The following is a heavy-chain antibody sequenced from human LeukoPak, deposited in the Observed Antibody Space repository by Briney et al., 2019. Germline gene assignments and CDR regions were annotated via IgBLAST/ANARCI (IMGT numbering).Heavy chain of an antibody. V-gene: IGHV4-59*01. Sequence: SETLSLTCTVSGGSISSYYWSWIRQPPGKGLEWIGYIYYSGSTNYNPSLKNRVTISVDTSKNQFSLKLSSVPAADTAVYYCARTLYYYDSSGYWVHAFDIWGQGTMVTVSS. CDR2: IYYSGST. J-gene: IGHJ3*02. D-gene: IGHD3-22*01. CDR3: ARTLYYYDSSGYWVHAFDI. CDR1: GGSISSYY.